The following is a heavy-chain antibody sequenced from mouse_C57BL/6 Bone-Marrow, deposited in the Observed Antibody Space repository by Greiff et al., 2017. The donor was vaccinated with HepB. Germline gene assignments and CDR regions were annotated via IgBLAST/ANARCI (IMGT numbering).Heavy chain of an antibody. Sequence: EVQLQESGPGLVKPSQSLSLTCSVTGYSITSGYYWNWIRQFPGNKLEWMGYISYDGSNNYNPSLKNRISITRDTSKNQFFLKLNSVTTVDTATYYCALYSNYVKGFAMDYWGQGTSVTVSS. CDR2: ISYDGSN. CDR1: GYSITSGYY. V-gene: IGHV3-6*01. D-gene: IGHD2-5*01. CDR3: ALYSNYVKGFAMDY. J-gene: IGHJ4*01.